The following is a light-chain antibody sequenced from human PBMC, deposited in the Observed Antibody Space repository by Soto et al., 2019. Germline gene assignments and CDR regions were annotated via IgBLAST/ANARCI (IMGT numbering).Light chain of an antibody. CDR1: TSDVGAYNL. J-gene: IGLJ3*02. V-gene: IGLV2-11*01. Sequence: QSALTQPRPVSGSPGQSITLSCDGSTSDVGAYNLVSWYQQHPGEAPKLMIYDVIKRPSGVPYRFSGSKSGNTASLTISGLQADDEADYYCCSYAGNFIWVFGGGTKVTVL. CDR2: DVI. CDR3: CSYAGNFIWV.